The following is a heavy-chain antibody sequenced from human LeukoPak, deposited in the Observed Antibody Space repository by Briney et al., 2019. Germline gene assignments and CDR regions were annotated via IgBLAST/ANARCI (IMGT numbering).Heavy chain of an antibody. CDR1: GGSFSGYY. Sequence: PSETLSLTCAVYGGSFSGYYWSWIRQPPGKGLEWIGEINHSRSTNYNPSLKSRVTISVDTSKNQFSLKLSSVTAADTAVYYCARYCSSTSCTFYYGMDVWGQGTTVTVSS. CDR2: INHSRST. D-gene: IGHD2-2*01. CDR3: ARYCSSTSCTFYYGMDV. J-gene: IGHJ6*02. V-gene: IGHV4-34*01.